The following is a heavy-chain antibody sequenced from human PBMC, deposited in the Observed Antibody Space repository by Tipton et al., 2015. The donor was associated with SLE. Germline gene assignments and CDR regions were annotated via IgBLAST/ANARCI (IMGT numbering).Heavy chain of an antibody. D-gene: IGHD3-3*01. J-gene: IGHJ3*02. CDR3: ARGGITIFGVVTLGAFDI. V-gene: IGHV4-59*01. Sequence: LRLSCAASGFTFSSYEMNWVRQAPGKGLEWIGYIYYSGSTNYNPSLKSRVTISVDTSKNQFSLKLSSVTAADTAVYYCARGGITIFGVVTLGAFDIWGQGTMVTVSS. CDR1: GFTFSSYE. CDR2: IYYSGST.